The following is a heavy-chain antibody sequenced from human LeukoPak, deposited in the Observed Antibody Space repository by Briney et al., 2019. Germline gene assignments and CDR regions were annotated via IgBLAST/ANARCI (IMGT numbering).Heavy chain of an antibody. CDR3: AKGSIAAADTGWFDP. CDR1: RFTLSIYA. CDR2: TSGSGGST. Sequence: GGSLRLSCAASRFTLSIYAMSWVRQTLGKGREWVSPTSGSGGSTYSADSVKGRFTISRDNTKNTLYLQMNSLRAEDTAVYYCAKGSIAAADTGWFDPWGQGTLVTVSS. V-gene: IGHV3-23*01. D-gene: IGHD6-13*01. J-gene: IGHJ5*02.